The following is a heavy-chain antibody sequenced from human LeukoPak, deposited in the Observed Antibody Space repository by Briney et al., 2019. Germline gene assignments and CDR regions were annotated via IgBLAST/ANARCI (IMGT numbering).Heavy chain of an antibody. CDR2: IYYSGST. J-gene: IGHJ4*02. CDR3: ARHSEVYAPLDY. Sequence: PSETLSLTCTVSGGSISSYYWSWIRQPPGEGLEWIGYIYYSGSTNYNPSLKSRVTISVDTSKKQFSLKLSSVTAADTAVYYCARHSEVYAPLDYWGQGTLVTVSS. CDR1: GGSISSYY. V-gene: IGHV4-59*08. D-gene: IGHD2-8*01.